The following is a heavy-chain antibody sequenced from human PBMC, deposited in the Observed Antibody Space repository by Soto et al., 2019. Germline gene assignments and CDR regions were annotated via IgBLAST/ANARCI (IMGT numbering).Heavy chain of an antibody. D-gene: IGHD3-16*01. CDR2: VSFSSKNI. CDR1: GFTFRSHS. V-gene: IGHV3-48*02. CDR3: ARECLRGGYGMDV. Sequence: RVACAASGFTFRSHSMHWGCHAPGKGLEWVSYVSFSSKNIFYADSVKGRFTISRDNAKNSLYLQMNSLRDEDTAVYFCARECLRGGYGMDVWGQGTTVT. J-gene: IGHJ6*02.